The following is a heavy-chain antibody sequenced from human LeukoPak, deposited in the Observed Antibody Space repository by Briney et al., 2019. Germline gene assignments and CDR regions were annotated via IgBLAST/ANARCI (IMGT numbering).Heavy chain of an antibody. Sequence: GGSLRLSCAASGATLSNYWITWVRQAPGKGLEWVANIKPDGREKYYMPSVKGRVTISRDSPNNSFYLQMNSLRAEDTAVYYCATMASNVFEYWGQGTLVTVSS. CDR1: GATLSNYW. CDR2: IKPDGREK. J-gene: IGHJ4*02. D-gene: IGHD5-24*01. CDR3: ATMASNVFEY. V-gene: IGHV3-7*03.